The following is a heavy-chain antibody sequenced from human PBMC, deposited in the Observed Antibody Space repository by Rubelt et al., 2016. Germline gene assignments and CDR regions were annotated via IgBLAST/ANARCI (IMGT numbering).Heavy chain of an antibody. CDR3: ARRPQTATDDMGPRGTFDC. D-gene: IGHD3-10*01. CDR1: GFTFSRYA. V-gene: IGHV4-34*01. CDR2: INHSGST. Sequence: GLVQPGGSLRVSCAASGFTFSRYAMNWVRQAPGKGLEWIGEINHSGSTNYNPSLKSRVSISVDTSKNQFSLSLSSVTAADTAVFYCARRPQTATDDMGPRGTFDCWGQGTLVTVSS. J-gene: IGHJ4*02.